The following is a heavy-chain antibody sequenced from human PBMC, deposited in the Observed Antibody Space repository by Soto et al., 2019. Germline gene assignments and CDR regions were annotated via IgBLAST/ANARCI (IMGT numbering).Heavy chain of an antibody. D-gene: IGHD3-3*01. V-gene: IGHV3-30-3*01. CDR1: GFSFSTFA. CDR2: ISHDGRNE. Sequence: QAYLVESGGGVVQPGRSLRLSCAASGFSFSTFALHWVRQAPGEGLEWVALISHDGRNEKYTESVKGRFTISRDNSKNTVHMQMDSLRLEDTGVYYCARDGLPDDFRSGGYWFDPWGQGTQVTVSS. CDR3: ARDGLPDDFRSGGYWFDP. J-gene: IGHJ5*02.